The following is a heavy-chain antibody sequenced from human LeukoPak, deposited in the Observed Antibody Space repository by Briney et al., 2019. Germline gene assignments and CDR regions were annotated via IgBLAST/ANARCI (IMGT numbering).Heavy chain of an antibody. CDR3: ARHAGLELYCSGGSCYLDY. CDR2: ISYTGNT. J-gene: IGHJ4*02. V-gene: IGHV4-59*08. CDR1: GGSISTYY. D-gene: IGHD2-15*01. Sequence: SETLSLTCTVSGGSISTYYWSWIRQPPGKGLDWIGYISYTGNTNYNPSLKSRVTISLDTPQNQFSLKLSSVTAADTAVYYCARHAGLELYCSGGSCYLDYWGQGTLVTVSS.